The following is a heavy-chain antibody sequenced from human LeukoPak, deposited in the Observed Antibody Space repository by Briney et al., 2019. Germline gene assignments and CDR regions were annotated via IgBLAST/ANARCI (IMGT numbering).Heavy chain of an antibody. Sequence: ASVTVSCTASGYTFTSYYMHWVRQAPGQGLEWMGIINPSGGSTSYAQKFQGRVTMTRDTSTSTVYMELSSLRSEDTAVYYCARDLNTVTTLIPVYYFDYWGQGTLVTVSS. V-gene: IGHV1-46*01. D-gene: IGHD4-17*01. CDR3: ARDLNTVTTLIPVYYFDY. CDR2: INPSGGST. CDR1: GYTFTSYY. J-gene: IGHJ4*02.